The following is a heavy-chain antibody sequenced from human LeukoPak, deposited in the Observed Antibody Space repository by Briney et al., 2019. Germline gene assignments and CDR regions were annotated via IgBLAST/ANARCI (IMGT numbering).Heavy chain of an antibody. CDR2: ISWNSGSI. CDR1: GFTFDDYA. V-gene: IGHV3-9*01. J-gene: IGHJ3*02. D-gene: IGHD3-22*01. Sequence: GGSLKLSCAASGFTFDDYAMHWVRQAPGKGLEWVSGISWNSGSIGYADSVKGRFTISRDNAKNSLYLQMNSLRAEDTALYYCAKDMGDGYDSSGYYYVAFDIWGQGTMVTVSS. CDR3: AKDMGDGYDSSGYYYVAFDI.